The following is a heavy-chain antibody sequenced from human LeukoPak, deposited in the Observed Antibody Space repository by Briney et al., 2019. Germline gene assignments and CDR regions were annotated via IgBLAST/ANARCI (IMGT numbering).Heavy chain of an antibody. CDR2: MNPNSGNT. V-gene: IGHV1-8*01. D-gene: IGHD2-2*02. CDR1: GYTFTSYD. J-gene: IGHJ5*02. CDR3: ARSSRRYCSSTSCYRWFDP. Sequence: GASVKVSCKASGYTFTSYDINWVRQATGQGLEWMGWMNPNSGNTGYAQKFQGRVTMTRNTSISTAYMELSSLRSEDTAVYYCARSSRRYCSSTSCYRWFDPWGQGTLVTVSS.